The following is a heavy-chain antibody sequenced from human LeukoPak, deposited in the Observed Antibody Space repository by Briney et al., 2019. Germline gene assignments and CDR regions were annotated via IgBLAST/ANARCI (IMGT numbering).Heavy chain of an antibody. V-gene: IGHV3-7*04. Sequence: GGSLRLSCAVSGFTFSSYWMTWVRQAPGKGLEWVAYIKQDGSEKYYVDSVKGRFTISRDNAENSLYLEVNSLRVEDTAVYYCARVMNGGAFEYWGQGTLVTVSS. J-gene: IGHJ4*02. CDR1: GFTFSSYW. D-gene: IGHD2-8*01. CDR3: ARVMNGGAFEY. CDR2: IKQDGSEK.